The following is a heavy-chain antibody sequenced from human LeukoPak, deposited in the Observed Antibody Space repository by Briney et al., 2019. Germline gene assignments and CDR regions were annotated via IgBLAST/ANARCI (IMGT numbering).Heavy chain of an antibody. CDR1: GYSFNTYW. CDR2: IYPGDSDT. V-gene: IGHV5-51*01. D-gene: IGHD3-10*01. Sequence: KPGESLKISCKGSGYSFNTYWIGWVRQLPGKGLEWMGIIYPGDSDTRYSPSFQGQVTISADKSISTAYLQWSSLKASDTAMYYCASYGSGSYYNEYYFDYWGQGTLVTVSS. J-gene: IGHJ4*02. CDR3: ASYGSGSYYNEYYFDY.